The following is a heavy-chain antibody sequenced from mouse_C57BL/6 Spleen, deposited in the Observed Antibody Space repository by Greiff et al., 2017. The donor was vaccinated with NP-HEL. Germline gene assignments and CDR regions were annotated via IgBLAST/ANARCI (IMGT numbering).Heavy chain of an antibody. CDR1: GYSFTDYN. D-gene: IGHD1-1*01. V-gene: IGHV1-39*01. CDR2: INPNYGTT. J-gene: IGHJ4*01. Sequence: EVKLVESGPELVKPGASVKISCKASGYSFTDYNMNWVKQSNGKSLEWIGVINPNYGTTSYNQKFKGKATLTVDQSSSTAYMQLNSLTSEDSAVYYCARVHYYGSAMDYWGQGTSVTVSS. CDR3: ARVHYYGSAMDY.